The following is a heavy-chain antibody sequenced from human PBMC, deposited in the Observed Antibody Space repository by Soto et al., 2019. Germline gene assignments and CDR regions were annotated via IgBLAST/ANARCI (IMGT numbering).Heavy chain of an antibody. V-gene: IGHV1-69*01. CDR1: GGNFTSYA. CDR2: IVPLFGTT. J-gene: IGHJ5*02. CDR3: AKASGSSWYNWFDP. D-gene: IGHD6-13*01. Sequence: QVQLVQSGAEVKKPGSSVKVSCKASGGNFTSYAISWVRQAPGQGLEFVGGIVPLFGTTNYAHKFRGRVTVTADESTSTVYMEMSSLRSEDTAVYYCAKASGSSWYNWFDPWGQGTLVTVST.